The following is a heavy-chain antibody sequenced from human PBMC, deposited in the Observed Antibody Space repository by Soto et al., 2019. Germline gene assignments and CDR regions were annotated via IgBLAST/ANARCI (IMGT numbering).Heavy chain of an antibody. Sequence: GGSLRLSCAASGFSFSTYAMNWVRQAPGKGLEWVSAISASGSSTYYADSVKGRFTVSRDNSRNTLYLQMNSLRAEDTAVYYCAKFYGSGSYVRIYYMDVWGKGTTVTVSS. CDR2: ISASGSST. D-gene: IGHD3-10*01. V-gene: IGHV3-23*01. CDR1: GFSFSTYA. J-gene: IGHJ6*03. CDR3: AKFYGSGSYVRIYYMDV.